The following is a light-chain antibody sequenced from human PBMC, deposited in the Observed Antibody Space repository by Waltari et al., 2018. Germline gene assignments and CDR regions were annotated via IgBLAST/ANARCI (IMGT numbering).Light chain of an antibody. Sequence: DIVMTQSPDSLAVSLGERATINCKSSQSVLHTANNRNDLAWYRQKPGQPPKLLSYWASSRASGGPDRFSGSGSGADFTLTIGSLQPEDVAVYFCQQYYSTPYTFGQGTKLEIK. J-gene: IGKJ2*01. CDR2: WAS. CDR1: QSVLHTANNRND. CDR3: QQYYSTPYT. V-gene: IGKV4-1*01.